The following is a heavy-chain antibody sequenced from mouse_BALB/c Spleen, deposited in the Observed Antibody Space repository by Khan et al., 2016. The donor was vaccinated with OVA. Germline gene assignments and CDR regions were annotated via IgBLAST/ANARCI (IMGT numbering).Heavy chain of an antibody. CDR3: ARGYDFFAS. CDR2: VIPNTDNI. J-gene: IGHJ3*01. D-gene: IGHD2-14*01. Sequence: VQLQQPGPDLVKPGASVKISCKASGYSFTLYYMSWVKQSHGKSLEGIGRVIPNTDNINYNQEFKGKAILTVDKSSNTAYMELRSLTSEDSAVYFCARGYDFFASWGQGTLVTVSA. V-gene: IGHV1-26*01. CDR1: GYSFTLYY.